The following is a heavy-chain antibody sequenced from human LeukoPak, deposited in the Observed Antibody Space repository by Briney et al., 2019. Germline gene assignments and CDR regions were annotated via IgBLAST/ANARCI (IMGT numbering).Heavy chain of an antibody. D-gene: IGHD2-15*01. J-gene: IGHJ4*02. Sequence: SETLSLTCTVSGGSINSGGYYWSWIRQHPGKGLEWIGYIYYSGSTYYNPSLKSRVTISVDTSKNQFSLKLSSVTAADTAVYYCAREGQCSGGSCYDYWGQGTLVTVSS. CDR3: AREGQCSGGSCYDY. CDR2: IYYSGST. V-gene: IGHV4-31*03. CDR1: GGSINSGGYY.